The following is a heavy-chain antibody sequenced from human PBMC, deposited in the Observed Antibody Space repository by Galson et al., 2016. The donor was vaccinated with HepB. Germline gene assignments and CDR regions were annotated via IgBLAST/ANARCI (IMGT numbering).Heavy chain of an antibody. V-gene: IGHV4-61*05. Sequence: SETLSLTCSVSGGSITRGGFYWNWLRQSPVKGLEWIGYVHYGGTTNSNPSLQSRVTISLDKSKNQFSLNLMSVTAADTAVYYCSRSKSQVIWGLVDWGQGLLVTVSS. CDR2: VHYGGTT. CDR3: SRSKSQVIWGLVD. D-gene: IGHD3-16*01. J-gene: IGHJ4*02. CDR1: GGSITRGGFY.